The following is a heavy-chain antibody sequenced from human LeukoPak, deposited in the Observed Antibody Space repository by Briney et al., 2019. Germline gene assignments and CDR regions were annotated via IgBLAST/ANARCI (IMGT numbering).Heavy chain of an antibody. Sequence: WASVNVSCKASGGTFSSYAISWVRQAPGQGLEWMGGIIPIFGTANYAQKFQGRVTITADESTSTAYMELSSLRSEDTAVHYCARGGVADPYYYYGMDVWGQGTTVTVSS. CDR3: ARGGVADPYYYYGMDV. CDR1: GGTFSSYA. J-gene: IGHJ6*02. V-gene: IGHV1-69*13. D-gene: IGHD6-19*01. CDR2: IIPIFGTA.